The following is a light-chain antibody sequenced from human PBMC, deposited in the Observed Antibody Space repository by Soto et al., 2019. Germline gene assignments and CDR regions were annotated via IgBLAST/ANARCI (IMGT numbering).Light chain of an antibody. CDR3: QRYYNAPFT. CDR1: QGIKNY. J-gene: IGKJ4*01. V-gene: IGKV1-27*01. Sequence: DIQVTQHRSSLSASVGDRVTITCRASQGIKNYLAWYQQKPGETPKLLIYAASTLESGIPPRFSGSGSGTAFTLTINNLQPEDVATYYCQRYYNAPFTFGGGTKVEIK. CDR2: AAS.